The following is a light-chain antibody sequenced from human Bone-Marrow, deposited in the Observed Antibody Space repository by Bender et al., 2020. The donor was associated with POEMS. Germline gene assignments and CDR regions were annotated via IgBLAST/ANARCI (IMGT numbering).Light chain of an antibody. CDR2: DVT. J-gene: IGLJ2*01. Sequence: QSALTQPASVSGSPGQSITISCSGPSSDVGGFDFVSWYQQLPGKAPKLIIYDVTNRPSGISDRFSASKSANTASLAISGLQADDEAVYYCSSYTTSGAVVFGGGSKLTVL. V-gene: IGLV2-14*03. CDR1: SSDVGGFDF. CDR3: SSYTTSGAVV.